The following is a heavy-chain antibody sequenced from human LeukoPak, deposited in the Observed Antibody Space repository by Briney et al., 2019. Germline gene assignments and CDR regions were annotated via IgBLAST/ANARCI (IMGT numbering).Heavy chain of an antibody. Sequence: GGSLRLSCAASGFTFSSYGMHWVRQAPGKGLEWVAVISYDGSNKYYADSVKGRFTIPRDNSKNTLYLQMNSLRAEDTAVYYCAKDRGSSVSRENTLDYWGQETLVTVSS. CDR2: ISYDGSNK. J-gene: IGHJ4*02. CDR3: AKDRGSSVSRENTLDY. CDR1: GFTFSSYG. D-gene: IGHD1-26*01. V-gene: IGHV3-30*18.